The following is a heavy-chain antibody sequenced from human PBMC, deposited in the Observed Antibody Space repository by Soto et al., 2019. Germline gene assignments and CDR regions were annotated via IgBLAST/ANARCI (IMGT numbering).Heavy chain of an antibody. V-gene: IGHV3-23*01. CDR2: ISGSGGST. Sequence: PGGSLRLSCAASGFTFSSYAMSWVRQAPGKGLEWVSAISGSGGSTYYADSVKGRFTISRDNSKNTLYLQMNSLRAEDTAVYYCAKDLYDRIAAAGTTPEFVYWGQGTLVTVSS. CDR3: AKDLYDRIAAAGTTPEFVY. J-gene: IGHJ4*02. D-gene: IGHD6-13*01. CDR1: GFTFSSYA.